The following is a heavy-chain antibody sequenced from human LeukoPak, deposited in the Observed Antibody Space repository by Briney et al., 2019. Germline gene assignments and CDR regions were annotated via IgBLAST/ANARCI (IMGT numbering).Heavy chain of an antibody. CDR3: ASGGVAARFDY. CDR1: GFTFSSYS. J-gene: IGHJ4*02. Sequence: GGSLRLSCAASGFTFSSYSMNWVRQAPGKGLEWVSYISSSSSTIYYADSVKGRFTISRDNAKNSLYLQMNSLRAEGTAVYYCASGGVAARFDYWGQGTLVTVSS. V-gene: IGHV3-48*01. D-gene: IGHD6-6*01. CDR2: ISSSSSTI.